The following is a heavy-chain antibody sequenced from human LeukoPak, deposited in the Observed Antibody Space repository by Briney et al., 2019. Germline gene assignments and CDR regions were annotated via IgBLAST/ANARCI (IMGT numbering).Heavy chain of an antibody. J-gene: IGHJ4*02. CDR1: GYSISSGYY. V-gene: IGHV4-38-2*02. Sequence: PSETLSLTCTVSGYSISSGYYWGWIRQPPGKGLEWIGSIYHSGSTSYNPSLKSRVTISVDTSKNQFSLKLSSVTAADTAVYYCARLPWRVLWFGERQYYFDYWGQGTLVTVSS. D-gene: IGHD3-10*01. CDR2: IYHSGST. CDR3: ARLPWRVLWFGERQYYFDY.